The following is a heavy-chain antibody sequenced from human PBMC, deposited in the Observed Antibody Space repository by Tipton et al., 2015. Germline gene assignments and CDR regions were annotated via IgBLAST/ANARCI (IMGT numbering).Heavy chain of an antibody. CDR3: ARARGRHGGLFDS. D-gene: IGHD4-23*01. CDR1: SDSISKYY. Sequence: LRLSCSVSSDSISKYYWSWIRQPPGKELEWIGYVQYSGSTNYNPSLKSRVTISVDTSKTQFSLKMSSVTASDTAVYYCARARGRHGGLFDSWGQGILVTVSS. V-gene: IGHV4-59*01. CDR2: VQYSGST. J-gene: IGHJ4*02.